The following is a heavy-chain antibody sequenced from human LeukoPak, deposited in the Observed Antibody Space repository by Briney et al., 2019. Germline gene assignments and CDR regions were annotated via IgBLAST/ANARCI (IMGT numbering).Heavy chain of an antibody. CDR2: FYTSGGP. D-gene: IGHD2-21*02. V-gene: IGHV4-61*02. J-gene: IGHJ3*02. CDR1: GGSLRSGSYY. Sequence: PSETLSLTCTVSGGSLRSGSYYWSWIRQPAGKGLEWIGRFYTSGGPNYNPSLESRVTISLDTSRNQFSLRLTSVTAADTAVYYCARTCGGDCYRGAFDIWGQGTMVTVSS. CDR3: ARTCGGDCYRGAFDI.